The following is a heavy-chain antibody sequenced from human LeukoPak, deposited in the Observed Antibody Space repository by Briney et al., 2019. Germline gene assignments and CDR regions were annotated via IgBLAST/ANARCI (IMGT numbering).Heavy chain of an antibody. J-gene: IGHJ4*02. D-gene: IGHD3-3*01. CDR2: IYYSGST. V-gene: IGHV4-30-4*01. CDR3: ARLSGDFWSARRYFDY. Sequence: SQTLSLTCTVSGGPISSGDYYWSWIRQPPGKGLEWIGYIYYSGSTYYNPSLKSRVTISVDTSKNQFSLKLTSVTAADTAVYYCARLSGDFWSARRYFDYWGRGTLVSVSS. CDR1: GGPISSGDYY.